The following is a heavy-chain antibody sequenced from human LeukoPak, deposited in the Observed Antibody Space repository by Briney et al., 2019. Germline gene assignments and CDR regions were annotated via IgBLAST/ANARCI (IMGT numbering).Heavy chain of an antibody. V-gene: IGHV1-2*02. CDR1: GYTLTGYY. Sequence: ASVKVSCRASGYTLTGYYIHWVRQAPGQGLEWMGWITPNSGIIEYAQKFQGRVTMTRDTSTSTAYTEVSWLTSDDTALYYCAMDGSGRPSYYYYMDVWGTGTTVTVSS. D-gene: IGHD3-10*01. CDR3: AMDGSGRPSYYYYMDV. CDR2: ITPNSGII. J-gene: IGHJ6*03.